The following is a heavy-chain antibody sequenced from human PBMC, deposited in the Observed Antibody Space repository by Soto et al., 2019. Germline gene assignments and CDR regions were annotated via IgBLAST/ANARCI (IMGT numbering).Heavy chain of an antibody. CDR1: GFTFSSYW. V-gene: IGHV3-7*01. D-gene: IGHD3-3*01. J-gene: IGHJ6*02. CDR2: IKHDGSEK. Sequence: EVQLVESGGGLVQPGGSLRLSCAASGFTFSSYWMSWVRQAPGKGLEWVANIKHDGSEKYYVDSVKGRFTISRDNAKNSLYLQMNSLRAEDTAVYYCARDRYSYYDFWSGSLPYYYFGMDVWGQGTTVTVSS. CDR3: ARDRYSYYDFWSGSLPYYYFGMDV.